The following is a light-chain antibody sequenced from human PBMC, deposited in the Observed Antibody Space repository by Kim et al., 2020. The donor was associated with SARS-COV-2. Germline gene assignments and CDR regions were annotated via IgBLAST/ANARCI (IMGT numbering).Light chain of an antibody. Sequence: AAAGDRVTIPCRASKGISSALAWYQQKPGKAPKLLIYDASSLESGVPSRFSGSGSGTDFTLTISRLQPEDFATYYCQQFNNYPLTFGGGTKVDIK. V-gene: IGKV1D-13*01. CDR2: DAS. J-gene: IGKJ4*01. CDR3: QQFNNYPLT. CDR1: KGISSA.